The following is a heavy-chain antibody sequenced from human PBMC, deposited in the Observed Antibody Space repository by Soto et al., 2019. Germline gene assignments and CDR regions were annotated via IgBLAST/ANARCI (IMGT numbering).Heavy chain of an antibody. V-gene: IGHV3-33*01. CDR1: GFTFSSYG. D-gene: IGHD2-15*01. Sequence: GGSLRLSCAASGFTFSSYGMHWVRQAPGKGLEWVAVIWYDGSNKYYADSVKGRFTISRDNSKNTLYLQMNSLRAEDTAVYYCARDWVVAATQVFDYWGQGTLVTVSS. J-gene: IGHJ4*02. CDR3: ARDWVVAATQVFDY. CDR2: IWYDGSNK.